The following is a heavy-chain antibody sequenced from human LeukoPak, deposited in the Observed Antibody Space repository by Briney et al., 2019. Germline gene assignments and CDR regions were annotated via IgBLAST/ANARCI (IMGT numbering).Heavy chain of an antibody. Sequence: SETLSLTCTVSGGSISSYYWSWIRQPPGKGLEWIGYIYYSGSTNYNPPLKSRVTISVDTSKNQFSLKLSSVAAADTAVYYCARVGIAAATGDYYGMDVWGQGTTVAVSS. V-gene: IGHV4-59*01. CDR2: IYYSGST. D-gene: IGHD6-13*01. CDR3: ARVGIAAATGDYYGMDV. J-gene: IGHJ6*02. CDR1: GGSISSYY.